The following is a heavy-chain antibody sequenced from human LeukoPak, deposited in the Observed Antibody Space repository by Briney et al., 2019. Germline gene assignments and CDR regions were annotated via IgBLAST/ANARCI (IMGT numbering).Heavy chain of an antibody. CDR1: GGTFSSYA. J-gene: IGHJ4*02. D-gene: IGHD3-22*01. CDR2: IIPIFGTA. CDR3: AGSDSSGYFFGNY. Sequence: SVKVSCKASGGTFSSYAISWVRQAPGQGLEWMGGIIPIFGTANYAQKFQGRVTITTDESTSTAYMELSSLRSEDTAVYYCAGSDSSGYFFGNYWGQGTLVTVSS. V-gene: IGHV1-69*05.